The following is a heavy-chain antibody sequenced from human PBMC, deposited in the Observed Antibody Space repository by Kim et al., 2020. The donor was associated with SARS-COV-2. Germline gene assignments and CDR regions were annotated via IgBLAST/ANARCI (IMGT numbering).Heavy chain of an antibody. V-gene: IGHV1-46*01. Sequence: GGSTSYAQKFQGRVTMTRDTSTSTVYMELSSLRSEDTAVYYCARGWAMDVWGQGTMVTVSS. J-gene: IGHJ6*02. CDR3: ARGWAMDV. CDR2: GGST.